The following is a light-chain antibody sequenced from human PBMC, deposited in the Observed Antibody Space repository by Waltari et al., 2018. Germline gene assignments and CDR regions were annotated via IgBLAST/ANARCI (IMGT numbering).Light chain of an antibody. J-gene: IGKJ5*01. CDR2: KVS. V-gene: IGKV2-30*02. CDR3: HHYYIPPLT. CDR1: QSLVHSDGNTY. Sequence: DVVMTQSPLSLPVTLGQPASISCRSSQSLVHSDGNTYLHWFQQRPGQSPRRLIYKVSNRDSGVPDRFSGSGSGTDFTLTISSLQAEDVAVYYCHHYYIPPLTFGQGTRLEIK.